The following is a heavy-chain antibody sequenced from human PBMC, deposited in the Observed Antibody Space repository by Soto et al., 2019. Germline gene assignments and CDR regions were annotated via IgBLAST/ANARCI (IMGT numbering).Heavy chain of an antibody. V-gene: IGHV6-1*01. D-gene: IGHD6-13*01. Sequence: SQTLSRTCAISGGSVSSNSAAWNLIRQFPSRGLERLGRTYYRSKWDTDYAVSVKSRITINPDTSKNQFFLQLNSVTPEDTAVSYCAREMWAAAGRLNWYDPWGQVNMVNVYS. CDR1: GGSVSSNSAA. J-gene: IGHJ5*01. CDR2: TYYRSKWDT. CDR3: AREMWAAAGRLNWYDP.